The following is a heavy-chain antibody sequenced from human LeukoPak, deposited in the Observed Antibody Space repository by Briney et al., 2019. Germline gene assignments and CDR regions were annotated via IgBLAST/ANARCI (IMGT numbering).Heavy chain of an antibody. CDR2: IIPVFRRG. Sequence: GSSVKVSCKASGGYISGYAINWVRQAPGQGLEWMGRIIPVFRRGNYAQKFQGRVTIMTDESMSTVYMEVSGLRSEDTAKYYCVRGALRYFDWSAGGDDSFDIWGQGTVVTVSS. V-gene: IGHV1-69*05. CDR3: VRGALRYFDWSAGGDDSFDI. CDR1: GGYISGYA. J-gene: IGHJ3*02. D-gene: IGHD3-9*01.